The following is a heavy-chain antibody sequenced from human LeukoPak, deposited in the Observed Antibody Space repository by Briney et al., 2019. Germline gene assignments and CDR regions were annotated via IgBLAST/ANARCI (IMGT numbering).Heavy chain of an antibody. D-gene: IGHD5-12*01. CDR2: INYSGST. CDR1: GGFFSGYY. J-gene: IGHJ6*03. Sequence: RSSETLSLTCAVYGGFFSGYYWRWIRQPPGRGLEGIGEINYSGSTNYNPSLKSRVTISVDTSKNQFSLKLSSVTAADTAVYYCARVPYSGYDSYYYYMDVWGKGTTVTVSS. V-gene: IGHV4-34*01. CDR3: ARVPYSGYDSYYYYMDV.